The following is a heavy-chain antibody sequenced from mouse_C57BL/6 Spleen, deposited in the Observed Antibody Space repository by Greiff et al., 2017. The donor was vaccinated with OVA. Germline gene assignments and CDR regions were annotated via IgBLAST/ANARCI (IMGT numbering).Heavy chain of an antibody. CDR3: ARGTNCDYAMDY. D-gene: IGHD4-1*01. CDR1: GYTFTSYW. CDR2: IDPSDSET. Sequence: VQLQQPGAELVRPGSSVKLSCKASGYTFTSYWMHWVKQRPIQGLEWIGNIDPSDSETHYNQKFKDKATWTVDKSSSTAYMQLSSLTSEDSAVYYCARGTNCDYAMDYWGQGTSVTVSS. V-gene: IGHV1-52*01. J-gene: IGHJ4*01.